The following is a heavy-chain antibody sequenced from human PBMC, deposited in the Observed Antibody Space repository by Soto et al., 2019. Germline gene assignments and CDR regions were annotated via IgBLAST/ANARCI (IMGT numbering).Heavy chain of an antibody. CDR1: GYNFASYW. CDR3: ARGGYCISTNCPNNWFDT. V-gene: IGHV5-51*01. Sequence: GESNKISCRGSGYNFASYWVGWVRQMPGKGLEWMGIIYPGDSDTRYSPSFQGQVTISADKSIRTAYVQWSSLKASDSAMYYCARGGYCISTNCPNNWFDTWGQGTLVTVSS. J-gene: IGHJ5*02. D-gene: IGHD2-2*03. CDR2: IYPGDSDT.